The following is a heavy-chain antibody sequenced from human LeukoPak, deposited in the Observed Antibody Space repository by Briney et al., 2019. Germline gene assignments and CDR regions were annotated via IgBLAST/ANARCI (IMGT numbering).Heavy chain of an antibody. D-gene: IGHD6-13*01. J-gene: IGHJ6*03. Sequence: GGSLRLSCAASGITFSNYAMHWVRQAPGKGLEYVATISNNGDNTYYANSVKGRFTISRDNSKNTLYLQMGRLRIEDMAAYYCARNQQLEYYYYYYMDVWGKGTTVTVSS. CDR3: ARNQQLEYYYYYYMDV. V-gene: IGHV3-64*01. CDR2: ISNNGDNT. CDR1: GITFSNYA.